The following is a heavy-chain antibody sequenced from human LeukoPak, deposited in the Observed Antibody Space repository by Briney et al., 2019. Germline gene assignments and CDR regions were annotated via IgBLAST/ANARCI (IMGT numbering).Heavy chain of an antibody. CDR3: ARVYVGGFDY. CDR1: GFTFSTYS. Sequence: GGSLRLSCAASGFTFSTYSMNWLRLAPGKGLEWVSSISPDSNYKYYVDSVKGRFTISRDNAKNSLYLQMNSLRAEDTAVYYCARVYVGGFDYWGQGTLVTVSS. V-gene: IGHV3-21*01. CDR2: ISPDSNYK. D-gene: IGHD5/OR15-5a*01. J-gene: IGHJ4*02.